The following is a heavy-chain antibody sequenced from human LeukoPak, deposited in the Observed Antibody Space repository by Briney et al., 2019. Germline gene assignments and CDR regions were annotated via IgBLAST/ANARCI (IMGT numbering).Heavy chain of an antibody. CDR1: GVSISSYF. Sequence: SETLSLTCTVSGVSISSYFWSWIRQPPGETLEWIGYIYYSGSTYYNPSLKSRVTISVDTSKNQFSLKLSSVTAADTAVYYCATYGAETRLFDYWGLGTLVTVSS. D-gene: IGHD4/OR15-4a*01. CDR3: ATYGAETRLFDY. V-gene: IGHV4-59*01. J-gene: IGHJ4*02. CDR2: IYYSGST.